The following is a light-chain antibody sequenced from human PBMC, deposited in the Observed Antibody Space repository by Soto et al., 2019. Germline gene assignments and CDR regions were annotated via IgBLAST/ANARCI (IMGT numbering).Light chain of an antibody. CDR3: ASYTTDTTRL. CDR1: NNDVGRYSY. Sequence: QSVLTQPASVSGTPGQSITITCTGSNNDVGRYSYVSWYQQYPGKTPKLIIYEVRLRPSGISDCFSGSKSGITASLTISGLQPEDEADYYCASYTTDTTRLFGTGTKVTVL. V-gene: IGLV2-14*01. CDR2: EVR. J-gene: IGLJ1*01.